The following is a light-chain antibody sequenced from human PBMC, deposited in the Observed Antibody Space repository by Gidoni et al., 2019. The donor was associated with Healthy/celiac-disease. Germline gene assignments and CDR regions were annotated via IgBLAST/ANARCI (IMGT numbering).Light chain of an antibody. Sequence: IVMTQPPLSLVVTPGQPASISCKSSQSLLHSDGKTYLYWYLQKPGQPPQHLIYEGSTRFSGGVDGCISGRAWTDYTMKIIRGEDEDVGVYYCRQSIQLPPYTFGPGTKVDIK. V-gene: IGKV2D-29*01. CDR3: RQSIQLPPYT. J-gene: IGKJ3*01. CDR2: EGS. CDR1: QSLLHSDGKTY.